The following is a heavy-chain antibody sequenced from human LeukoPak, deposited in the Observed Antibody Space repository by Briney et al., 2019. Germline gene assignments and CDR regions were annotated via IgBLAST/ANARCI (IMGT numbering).Heavy chain of an antibody. CDR2: IYYSGST. CDR3: ARGGSGYYETFDY. D-gene: IGHD3-22*01. J-gene: IGHJ4*02. V-gene: IGHV4-59*01. Sequence: SETLSLTCTGSGGSIRSYYWSWIRQPPGKGLEWIGYIYYSGSTNYNPSLKSRVTISVDTSKNQFSLKLSSVTAADTAVYYCARGGSGYYETFDYWGQGTLVTVSS. CDR1: GGSIRSYY.